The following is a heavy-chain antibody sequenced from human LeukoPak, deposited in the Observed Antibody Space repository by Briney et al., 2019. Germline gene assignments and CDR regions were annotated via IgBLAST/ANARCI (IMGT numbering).Heavy chain of an antibody. CDR2: ISAYNGNT. CDR1: GYTFTSYV. Sequence: ASVKVSCKASGYTFTSYVISWVRQAPGQGLEWMGWISAYNGNTNYAQKLQGRVTMTTDTYTSTAYMELRSLRSDDTAVYSCARWLWFGEPDYWGQGTLATVSS. D-gene: IGHD3-10*01. V-gene: IGHV1-18*01. J-gene: IGHJ4*02. CDR3: ARWLWFGEPDY.